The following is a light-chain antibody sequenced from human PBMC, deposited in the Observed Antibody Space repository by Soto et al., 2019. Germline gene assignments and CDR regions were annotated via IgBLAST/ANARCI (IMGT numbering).Light chain of an antibody. J-gene: IGKJ5*01. CDR1: QSVSSN. Sequence: ETVMTQSPATLSVSPGERATLSCRASQSVSSNLAWYQQKPGQATRLLIYDASTRATGIPDRFSGSGSGTDFILTISSLEPEDFAVYYCQQSSNWPPEITFGQGTRLEIK. CDR2: DAS. V-gene: IGKV3-11*01. CDR3: QQSSNWPPEIT.